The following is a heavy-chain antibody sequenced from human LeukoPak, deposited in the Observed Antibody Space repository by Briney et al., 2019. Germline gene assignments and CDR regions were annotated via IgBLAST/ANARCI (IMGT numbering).Heavy chain of an antibody. D-gene: IGHD3-3*01. CDR1: GYTFTGYY. CDR2: INPNSGGT. V-gene: IGHV1-2*02. CDR3: ARNVNYDFWSGYSSY. Sequence: ASVKVSCKASGYTFTGYYMHWVRQAPGQGLEWMGWINPNSGGTNYAQKFQGRVTMTRDTSISTAYMELSRLRSDDTAMYYCARNVNYDFWSGYSSYWGQGTLVTVSS. J-gene: IGHJ4*02.